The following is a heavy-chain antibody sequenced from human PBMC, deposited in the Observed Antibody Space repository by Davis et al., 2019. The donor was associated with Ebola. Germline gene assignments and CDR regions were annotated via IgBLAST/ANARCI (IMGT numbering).Heavy chain of an antibody. CDR1: GYTFTSYG. V-gene: IGHV1-18*01. CDR2: ISAYNGNT. CDR3: ATSYGFASYFDY. D-gene: IGHD5-18*01. J-gene: IGHJ4*02. Sequence: ASVKVSCKASGYTFTSYGISWVRQAPGQGLEWMGWISAYNGNTNYAQKFQGRVTITWDTPATTAHMELNSLSSEDTAVYYCATSYGFASYFDYWGQGTLVTVSA.